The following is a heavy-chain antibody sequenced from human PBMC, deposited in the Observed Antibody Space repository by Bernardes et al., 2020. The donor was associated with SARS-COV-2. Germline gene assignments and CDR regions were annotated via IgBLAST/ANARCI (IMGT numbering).Heavy chain of an antibody. CDR2: INWNGGST. D-gene: IGHD3-10*01. J-gene: IGHJ2*01. CDR1: GFTFDDYG. Sequence: GGSLRLSCAASGFTFDDYGVSWVRQAPGKGLEWCSGINWNGGSTGYADSVKGRFTISRDNAKNSLYLQMNSLRAEDTALYHCARRLWFGEATTPDWYFDLWGRGTLVTVSS. CDR3: ARRLWFGEATTPDWYFDL. V-gene: IGHV3-20*01.